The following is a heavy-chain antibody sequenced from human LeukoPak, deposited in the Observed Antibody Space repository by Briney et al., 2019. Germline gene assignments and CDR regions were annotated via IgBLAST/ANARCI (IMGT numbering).Heavy chain of an antibody. CDR3: AKDSRFLRGVFLYYYYGMDV. V-gene: IGHV3-30*18. CDR2: ISYDGSKT. CDR1: RFTFSDYG. Sequence: GGSLRLSCEASRFTFSDYGMHWVRQAPGKGLEWVAVISYDGSKTWYADSVKGRFTISRDNTKRTLYLQMNSLSGEDTAVYYCAKDSRFLRGVFLYYYYGMDVWGPGTKVTVS. J-gene: IGHJ6*02. D-gene: IGHD3-10*01.